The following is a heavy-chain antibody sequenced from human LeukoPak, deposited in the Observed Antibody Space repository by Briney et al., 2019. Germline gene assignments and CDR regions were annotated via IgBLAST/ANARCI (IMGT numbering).Heavy chain of an antibody. CDR2: IGGSGDST. D-gene: IGHD4-17*01. V-gene: IGHV3-23*01. Sequence: GGSLRLSCAASGFTFSTYAMSWVRQAPGKGPEWVSGIGGSGDSTYYADSVKGRFTISRDNSKNTLYLQMSSLRAEDLAVYYCAKNGVPVRLWGQGTLVTVSS. CDR1: GFTFSTYA. J-gene: IGHJ1*01. CDR3: AKNGVPVRL.